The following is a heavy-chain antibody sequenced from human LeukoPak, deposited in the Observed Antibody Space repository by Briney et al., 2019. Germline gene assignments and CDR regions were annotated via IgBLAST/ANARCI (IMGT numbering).Heavy chain of an antibody. J-gene: IGHJ4*02. CDR1: GGSISSGGYY. CDR3: ARGRTVVTPAEDY. Sequence: PSETLSLTCTVSGGSISSGGYYWSWIRQHPGKGLEWIGYIYYSGSTYYNPSLRSRLTISVDTSKNQFSLNLSSVTAADTAVYYCARGRTVVTPAEDYWGQGTLVTVSS. CDR2: IYYSGST. D-gene: IGHD4-23*01. V-gene: IGHV4-30-4*08.